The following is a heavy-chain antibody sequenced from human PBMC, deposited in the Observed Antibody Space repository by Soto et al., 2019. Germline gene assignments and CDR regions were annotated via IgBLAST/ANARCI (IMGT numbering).Heavy chain of an antibody. CDR3: ARETTQSRYCSSTSCYGRHNWFDP. D-gene: IGHD2-2*01. CDR2: ISSSSSYI. V-gene: IGHV3-21*01. CDR1: GFTFSSYS. J-gene: IGHJ5*02. Sequence: GGSLRLSCAASGFTFSSYSMNWVRQAPGKGLEWVSSISSSSSYIYYADSVKGRFTISRDNAKNSLYLQMNSLRAEDTAVYYCARETTQSRYCSSTSCYGRHNWFDPWGQGTLVTVSS.